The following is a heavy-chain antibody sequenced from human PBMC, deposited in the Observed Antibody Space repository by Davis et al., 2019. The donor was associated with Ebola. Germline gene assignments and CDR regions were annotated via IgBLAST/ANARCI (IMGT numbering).Heavy chain of an antibody. J-gene: IGHJ6*03. CDR3: ARAGGYYFFYYYMDV. D-gene: IGHD4-23*01. V-gene: IGHV4-59*01. CDR1: GGSISSYY. CDR2: IYYSGST. Sequence: PSETLSLTCTVSGGSISSYYWSWIRQSPGKGLEWIGYIYYSGSTNYNPSLKSRVTISVDTSKNQFSLKLSSVTAADTAVYYCARAGGYYFFYYYMDVWGKGTTVTVSS.